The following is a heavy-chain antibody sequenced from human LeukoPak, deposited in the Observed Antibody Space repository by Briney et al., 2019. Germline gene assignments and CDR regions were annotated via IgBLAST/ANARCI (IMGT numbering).Heavy chain of an antibody. CDR1: GGSISSSSYY. CDR2: IYYSGST. CDR3: ARNRDGYNSFDY. D-gene: IGHD5-24*01. Sequence: SETLSLTCTVSGGSISSSSYYWGWIRQPPGKGLEWIGSIYYSGSTYYNPSLKSRVTMSVDTSKNQFSLKLSSVTAADTAVYYCARNRDGYNSFDYWGQGTLVTVSS. J-gene: IGHJ4*02. V-gene: IGHV4-39*07.